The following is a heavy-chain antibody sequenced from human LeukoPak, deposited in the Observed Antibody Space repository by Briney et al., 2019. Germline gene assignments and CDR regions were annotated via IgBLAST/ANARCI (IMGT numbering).Heavy chain of an antibody. CDR3: ARGGWYEDY. CDR2: SHDSGST. CDR1: GGSISGHY. Sequence: NPSETLSLTCTVSGGSISGHYWSWIRQPPGKGLEWIGYSHDSGSTNYNASLTSRVTLSVDTSKNQFSLKLTSVTAADTAVYYCARGGWYEDYWGQGTLVTVSS. D-gene: IGHD6-19*01. J-gene: IGHJ4*02. V-gene: IGHV4-59*11.